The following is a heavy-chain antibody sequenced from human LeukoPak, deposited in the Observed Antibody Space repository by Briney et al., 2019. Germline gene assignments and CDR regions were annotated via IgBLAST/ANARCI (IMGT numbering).Heavy chain of an antibody. CDR1: GFTFSDYW. V-gene: IGHV3-7*01. CDR2: IKYDSSDR. D-gene: IGHD6-19*01. J-gene: IGHJ4*02. Sequence: GGSLRLSCAASGFTFSDYWRIWVRQAPGKGLEGVADIKYDSSDRFYVDSVKGRFTISRDNTQNSVFLQMNSLRAEDTAVYYCARLMTEAGTYSYYFDKWGQGTLVTVSS. CDR3: ARLMTEAGTYSYYFDK.